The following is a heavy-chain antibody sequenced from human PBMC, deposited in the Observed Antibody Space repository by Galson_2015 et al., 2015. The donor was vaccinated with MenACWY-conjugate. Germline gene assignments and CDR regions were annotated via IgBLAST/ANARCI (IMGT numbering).Heavy chain of an antibody. CDR1: GFTFSSNS. CDR2: ISRAGSSI. J-gene: IGHJ4*02. Sequence: SLRLSCAASGFTFSSNSMNWVRQAPGKGLEWVSSISRAGSSIYYADSVKGRFTISRDNAKNSLYLQMNTLRDEDTAVYYCARVPGYSYGYYDWWGQGTLVTVSS. V-gene: IGHV3-48*02. CDR3: ARVPGYSYGYYDW. D-gene: IGHD5-18*01.